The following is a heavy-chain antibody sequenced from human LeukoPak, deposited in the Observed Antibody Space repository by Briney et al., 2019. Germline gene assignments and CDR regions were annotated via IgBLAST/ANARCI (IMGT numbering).Heavy chain of an antibody. Sequence: SEPLSLTCSVSGGSISSSSYYWGWIRRPPGKGLEWIGRIYYSGSTYYNPSLKSRVTISVDTSKNQFSLKLSSVTAADTAVYYCVRLKQWLGPGYFDYWAQGTLVTVSS. CDR1: GGSISSSSYY. V-gene: IGHV4-39*01. CDR2: IYYSGST. D-gene: IGHD6-19*01. CDR3: VRLKQWLGPGYFDY. J-gene: IGHJ4*02.